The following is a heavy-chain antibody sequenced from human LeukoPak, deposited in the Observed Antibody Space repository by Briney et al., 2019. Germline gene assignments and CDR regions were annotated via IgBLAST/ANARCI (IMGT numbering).Heavy chain of an antibody. Sequence: GGSLRLSCTASGFTFSDHYMDWVRRAPGKGLEWAGRSRNKANSYTTDYAASVKGRFTISRDDSKNSLYLQMNSLKTEDTAIYYCARAYSATWYSPGYCRQGTLVTVPS. V-gene: IGHV3-72*01. CDR3: ARAYSATWYSPGY. J-gene: IGHJ4*02. D-gene: IGHD2-15*01. CDR1: GFTFSDHY. CDR2: SRNKANSYTT.